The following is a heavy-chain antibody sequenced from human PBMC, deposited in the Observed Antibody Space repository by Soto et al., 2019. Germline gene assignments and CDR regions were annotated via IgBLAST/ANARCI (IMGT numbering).Heavy chain of an antibody. CDR2: IIPIFGTA. V-gene: IGHV1-69*01. D-gene: IGHD3-22*01. Sequence: QVQLVQSGAEVKKPGSSVKVSCKASGGTFSSYAISWVRQAPGQGLEWMGGIIPIFGTANYAQKFQGRVTITAEESTSTAYMELSSLRSEDTAVYYCARSPDYYDSSGYYYRRGYYFDYWGQGTLVTVSS. CDR1: GGTFSSYA. CDR3: ARSPDYYDSSGYYYRRGYYFDY. J-gene: IGHJ4*02.